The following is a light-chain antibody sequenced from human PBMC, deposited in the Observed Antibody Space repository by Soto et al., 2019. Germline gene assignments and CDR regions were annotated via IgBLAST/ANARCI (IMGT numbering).Light chain of an antibody. J-gene: IGKJ4*01. V-gene: IGKV3-20*01. CDR1: QSVSSSY. CDR2: GAS. CDR3: HQYDSSPLT. Sequence: EIVLTQSPGTLSLSPGERATLSCRASQSVSSSYLAWYQQKPGQAPRLLIYGASSRPTGIPDRFSGSGSRTDFTLTISILEPEDFTVYYCHQYDSSPLTFGGGTKVEIK.